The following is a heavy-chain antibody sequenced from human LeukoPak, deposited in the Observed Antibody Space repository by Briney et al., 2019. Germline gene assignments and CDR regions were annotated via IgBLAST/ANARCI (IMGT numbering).Heavy chain of an antibody. CDR2: ISSSSSYI. CDR1: GFTFSSYS. CDR3: ARDPGRSSSWYVYYYMDV. Sequence: PGGSLRLSCAASGFTFSSYSMNWVRQAPGKGLEWVSSISSSSSYIYYADSVKGRFTISRDNAKSSLYLQMNSLRAEDTAVYYCARDPGRSSSWYVYYYMDVWGKGTTVTVSS. J-gene: IGHJ6*03. D-gene: IGHD6-13*01. V-gene: IGHV3-21*01.